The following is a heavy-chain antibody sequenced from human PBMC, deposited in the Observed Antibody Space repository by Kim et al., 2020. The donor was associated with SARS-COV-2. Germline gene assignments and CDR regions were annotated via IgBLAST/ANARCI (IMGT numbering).Heavy chain of an antibody. D-gene: IGHD3-10*01. CDR2: ISGDGGST. J-gene: IGHJ6*03. CDR3: AKDIKGDYYGSGSYYSYYYYMGV. CDR1: GFTFDDYA. V-gene: IGHV3-43*02. Sequence: GGSLRLSCAASGFTFDDYAMHWVRQAPGKGLEWVSLISGDGGSTYYADSVKGRFTISRDNSKNSLYLQMNSLRTEDTALYYCAKDIKGDYYGSGSYYSYYYYMGVWGKGTTVTGSS.